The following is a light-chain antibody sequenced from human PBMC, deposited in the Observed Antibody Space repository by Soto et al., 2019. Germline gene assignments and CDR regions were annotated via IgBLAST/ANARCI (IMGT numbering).Light chain of an antibody. CDR1: ESVSTTS. CDR3: HQKGNSLST. J-gene: IGKJ1*01. CDR2: RTS. V-gene: IGKV3-20*01. Sequence: EILLAQSPDTLSLSPGETATLSCWASESVSTTSLAWYQQKPGLAPRLLIYRTSSRATGIPDRFIGSGSGTDFTLTISRLEPEDFAVYFCHQKGNSLSTFGQVTTVEIK.